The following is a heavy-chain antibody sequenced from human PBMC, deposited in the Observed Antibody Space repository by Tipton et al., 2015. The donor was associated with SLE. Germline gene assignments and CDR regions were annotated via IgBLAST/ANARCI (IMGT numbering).Heavy chain of an antibody. V-gene: IGHV4-59*01. CDR3: ARDRYCGAGSCFDWYFDL. D-gene: IGHD2-15*01. J-gene: IGHJ2*01. CDR1: GGSISGYY. Sequence: TLSLTCTVSGGSISGYYWSWVRQPPGQGLEWIGYIHYRGSTNYNPSLKSRVTISSDTSENQFSLKLSSVTAADTAVYYCARDRYCGAGSCFDWYFDLWGRGTLVTVSS. CDR2: IHYRGST.